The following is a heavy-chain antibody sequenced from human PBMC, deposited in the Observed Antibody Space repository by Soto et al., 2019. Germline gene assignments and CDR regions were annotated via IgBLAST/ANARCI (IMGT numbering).Heavy chain of an antibody. Sequence: GGSLRLSCAASGFTFSSYGMHWVRQAPGKGLEWVAVIWYDGSNKYYADSVKGRFTISRDNSKNTLYLQMNSLRAEDTAVYYCAREGNGYSSSWYDYFDYWGRGTLVTVSS. V-gene: IGHV3-33*01. D-gene: IGHD6-13*01. CDR1: GFTFSSYG. CDR2: IWYDGSNK. CDR3: AREGNGYSSSWYDYFDY. J-gene: IGHJ4*02.